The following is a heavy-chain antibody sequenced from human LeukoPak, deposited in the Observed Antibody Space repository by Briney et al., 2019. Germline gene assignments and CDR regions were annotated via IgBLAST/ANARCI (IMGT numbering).Heavy chain of an antibody. Sequence: GGSLRLSCAASGFTFSSYAMGWVRQAPGKGLEWVSSISGSGGSTYYADSVKGRFTISRDNSKNTLYLQMNSLRADDTAVYYCAKENGSYYGGADYWGQGTLVTVS. V-gene: IGHV3-23*01. J-gene: IGHJ4*02. D-gene: IGHD1-26*01. CDR3: AKENGSYYGGADY. CDR2: ISGSGGST. CDR1: GFTFSSYA.